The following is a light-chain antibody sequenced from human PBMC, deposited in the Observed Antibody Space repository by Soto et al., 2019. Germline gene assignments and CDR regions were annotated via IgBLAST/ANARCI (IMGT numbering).Light chain of an antibody. CDR1: QSVSSSY. Sequence: DIVMTQSPDSLAVSLGERDTLSCRASQSVSSSYLAWYQQKPGQAPRLLIYGASSRATGIPDRFSGSGSGTEFTLTISSLQSEDFALYYCQQYNNWPPITFGQGTRLEIK. CDR3: QQYNNWPPIT. CDR2: GAS. J-gene: IGKJ5*01. V-gene: IGKV3D-15*01.